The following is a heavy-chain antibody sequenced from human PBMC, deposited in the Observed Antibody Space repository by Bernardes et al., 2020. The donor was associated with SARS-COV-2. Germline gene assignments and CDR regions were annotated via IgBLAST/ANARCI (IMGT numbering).Heavy chain of an antibody. V-gene: IGHV3-23*01. J-gene: IGHJ4*02. CDR3: ARDIPVDTAMESDFDY. D-gene: IGHD5-18*01. CDR2: ITGNGDIT. Sequence: GGSLRLSCVASGISFSNYAMSWVRQAPGRGLEWVSVITGNGDITYYADSVKGRFTISRDNSKNTLYLQMNSLRVEDTAVYYCARDIPVDTAMESDFDYWGQGTLVTVSS. CDR1: GISFSNYA.